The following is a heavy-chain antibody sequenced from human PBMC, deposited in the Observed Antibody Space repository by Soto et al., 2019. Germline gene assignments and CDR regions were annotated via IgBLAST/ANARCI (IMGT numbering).Heavy chain of an antibody. Sequence: GGSLRLSCAASGFTFSSYAMHWVRQAPGKGLEWVAVISYDGSNKYYADSVKGRFTISRDNSKNTLYLQMNSLRAEDTAVYYCARGDVRGYSYGGNYYYYGMDVWGQGTTVTVSS. J-gene: IGHJ6*02. CDR3: ARGDVRGYSYGGNYYYYGMDV. D-gene: IGHD5-18*01. V-gene: IGHV3-30-3*01. CDR2: ISYDGSNK. CDR1: GFTFSSYA.